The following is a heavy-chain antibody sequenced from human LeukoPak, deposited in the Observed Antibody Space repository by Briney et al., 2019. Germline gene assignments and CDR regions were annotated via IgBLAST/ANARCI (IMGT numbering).Heavy chain of an antibody. CDR3: ARADYGGNPIVGYYYYGMDV. CDR1: GTSIRSGSYY. CDR2: MYIGGRT. D-gene: IGHD4-23*01. Sequence: SETLSLTCTVTGTSIRSGSYYWNWIRQAAGKGLEWIGRMYIGGRTTYSPSFKSRVTISLDTTENQFSLRVRSVTAADTAVYYCARADYGGNPIVGYYYYGMDVWGQGTTVTVSS. J-gene: IGHJ6*02. V-gene: IGHV4-61*02.